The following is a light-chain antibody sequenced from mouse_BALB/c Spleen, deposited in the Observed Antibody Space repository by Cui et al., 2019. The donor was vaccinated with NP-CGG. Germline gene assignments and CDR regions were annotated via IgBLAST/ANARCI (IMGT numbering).Light chain of an antibody. CDR3: ALWYSNHWV. V-gene: IGLV1*01. J-gene: IGLJ1*01. Sequence: QAVLPQESAPTTSPGETVTLTCRSSTGAVTTSNYANWVQEKPDHLFTGLIGGTNNRTPGVPARFSGSLIGDKAAFTITGAQTEDEAIYFCALWYSNHWVFGGGTKLTVL. CDR2: GTN. CDR1: TGAVTTSNY.